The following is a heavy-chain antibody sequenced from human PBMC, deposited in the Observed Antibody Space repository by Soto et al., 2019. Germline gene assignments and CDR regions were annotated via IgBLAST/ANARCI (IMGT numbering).Heavy chain of an antibody. Sequence: GGSLRLSCAASGFTFSAYGMHWVRQAPDKGLEWVAVVANDGRDKHHADSVKGRFTISRDNSKKTLFLQMNSLKPEDTAVYYCAKDVKLGPAGYYFDSWGQGTPVTVSS. CDR3: AKDVKLGPAGYYFDS. D-gene: IGHD2-2*01. J-gene: IGHJ4*02. V-gene: IGHV3-30*18. CDR1: GFTFSAYG. CDR2: VANDGRDK.